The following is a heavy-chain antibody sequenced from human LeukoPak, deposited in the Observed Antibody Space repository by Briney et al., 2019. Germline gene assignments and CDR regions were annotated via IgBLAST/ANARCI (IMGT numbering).Heavy chain of an antibody. D-gene: IGHD1-26*01. CDR1: GYTFTSYY. Sequence: ASVKVSCKASGYTFTSYYMHWVRQAPGQGLEWMGIINPSGGSTNYAQKFQERVTITRDMSTSTAYMGLSSLRSEDTAVYYCAAGLSGSYPIFDYWGQGTLVTVSS. CDR3: AAGLSGSYPIFDY. J-gene: IGHJ4*02. CDR2: INPSGGST. V-gene: IGHV1-46*01.